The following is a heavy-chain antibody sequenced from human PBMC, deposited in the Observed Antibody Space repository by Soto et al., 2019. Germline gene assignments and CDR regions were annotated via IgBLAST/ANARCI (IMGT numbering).Heavy chain of an antibody. Sequence: EVQLMESGGALVQPGGSLRLSCAASGLTFSKYWMTWVRQAPGKGLEWVANIKHDGSEKSNLDSVEGRFTISRDNAKNSLSLQMNSLRVEDTAVYFCASVPGSPGYHGLDVWGQGTTVTVSS. D-gene: IGHD6-19*01. CDR1: GLTFSKYW. V-gene: IGHV3-7*03. CDR2: IKHDGSEK. J-gene: IGHJ6*02. CDR3: ASVPGSPGYHGLDV.